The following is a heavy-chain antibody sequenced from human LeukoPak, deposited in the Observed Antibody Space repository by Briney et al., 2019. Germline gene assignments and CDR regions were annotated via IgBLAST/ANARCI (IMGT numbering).Heavy chain of an antibody. V-gene: IGHV1-18*01. J-gene: IGHJ4*02. CDR1: GYTFTSYG. D-gene: IGHD3-22*01. CDR3: ARGATYYYDSSGYYYPRGYFDY. CDR2: ICAYNGNT. Sequence: ASVKVSCKASGYTFTSYGISWVRQAPRRGHEGMGWICAYNGNTNYAQKLQGRVAMTTHTSTSTAYTELRSLRSEDTAVYYCARGATYYYDSSGYYYPRGYFDYWGQGTLVTVSS.